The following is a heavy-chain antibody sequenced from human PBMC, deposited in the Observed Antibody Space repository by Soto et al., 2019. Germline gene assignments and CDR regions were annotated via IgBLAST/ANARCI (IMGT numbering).Heavy chain of an antibody. V-gene: IGHV3-23*01. D-gene: IGHD2-15*01. CDR2: ISGSGDNT. CDR1: GFTFSSYA. Sequence: DVQLLESGGGLVQPGGSLRLSCAASGFTFSSYAMSWVRQGPGKWLEWVSAISGSGDNTYYAYSVKGRFTISKDISKNTRYLQMSSMRAEDTAVYYCAKDAGRGGGRRVPNWGQGTLASVSS. J-gene: IGHJ4*02. CDR3: AKDAGRGGGRRVPN.